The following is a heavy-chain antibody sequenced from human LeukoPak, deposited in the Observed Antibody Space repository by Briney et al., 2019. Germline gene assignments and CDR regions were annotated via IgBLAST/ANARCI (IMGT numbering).Heavy chain of an antibody. J-gene: IGHJ4*02. CDR2: ILYDGTNK. V-gene: IGHV3-30*02. CDR3: TKGLRYHYADNHSEMDEHDY. D-gene: IGHD4-23*01. CDR1: GFTFSSFG. Sequence: GGSLRLSCAASGFTFSSFGMHWVRQAPGQGLEWVAFILYDGTNKYYADSVKGRFTISRDNSKNTLSLQMNSLRVEDTALYYCTKGLRYHYADNHSEMDEHDYWGQGTLVTVSS.